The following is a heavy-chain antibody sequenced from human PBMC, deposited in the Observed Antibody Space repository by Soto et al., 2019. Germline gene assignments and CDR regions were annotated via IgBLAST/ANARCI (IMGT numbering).Heavy chain of an antibody. V-gene: IGHV3-21*01. CDR3: ARDCSGGSCYPGMDV. J-gene: IGHJ6*02. D-gene: IGHD2-15*01. CDR1: GFNFNSYT. CDR2: ISSSGYI. Sequence: EVQLVESGGGLVKPGGSLRLSCAASGFNFNSYTINWFRQAPGKRLEWLSSISSSGYIFSTDSVRGRFTISGDNAKNSVYLQINSLRAEDTAVYFCARDCSGGSCYPGMDVWGQGTTVTVSS.